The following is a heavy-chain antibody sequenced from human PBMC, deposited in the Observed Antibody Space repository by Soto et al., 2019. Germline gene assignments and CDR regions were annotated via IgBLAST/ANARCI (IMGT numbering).Heavy chain of an antibody. D-gene: IGHD4-4*01. J-gene: IGHJ4*02. CDR2: INPSGGT. CDR3: ARGEASSNYPAR. CDR1: GGSLSGYY. V-gene: IGHV4-34*01. Sequence: PSETLSLTCGVYGGSLSGYYWTWIRQPPGKGLEWIGEINPSGGTKYNPSLKSRVSISVDTSKNHFSLKLSSVTAADTAVYYCARGEASSNYPARWGQGTLVTVSS.